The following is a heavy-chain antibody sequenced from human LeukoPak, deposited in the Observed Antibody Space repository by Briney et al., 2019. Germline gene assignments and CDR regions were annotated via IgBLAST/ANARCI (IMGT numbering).Heavy chain of an antibody. CDR1: GGSLSSYY. V-gene: IGHV4-59*01. J-gene: IGHJ6*03. Sequence: SEALSLTCTVSGGSLSSYYWSWIRQPPGKGLEWIGYIYYSGSTNYNPSLKSRVTISVDTSKNQFSLKLSSVTAADTAVYYCARDRSPYYDILTGYSYYYYMDVWGKGTTVTVSS. D-gene: IGHD3-9*01. CDR2: IYYSGST. CDR3: ARDRSPYYDILTGYSYYYYMDV.